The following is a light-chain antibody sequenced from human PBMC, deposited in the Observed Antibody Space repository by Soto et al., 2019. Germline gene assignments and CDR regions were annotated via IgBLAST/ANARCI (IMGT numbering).Light chain of an antibody. CDR1: SSNIGNNY. CDR3: ATWDYSLTGEV. J-gene: IGLJ3*02. CDR2: ANN. V-gene: IGLV1-51*01. Sequence: QSVLTQPPSVSGAPGQKVTISCSGSSSNIGNNYVSWYQQLPGTAPKLLIYANNKRPSGIPDRFSGSKSGTSGTLDITGLQTGDEADYYCATWDYSLTGEVFGGGTKLTVL.